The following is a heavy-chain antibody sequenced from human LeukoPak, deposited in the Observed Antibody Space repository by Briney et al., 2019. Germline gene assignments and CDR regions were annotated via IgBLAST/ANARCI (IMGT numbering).Heavy chain of an antibody. V-gene: IGHV1-8*01. CDR1: GYTFTSYD. CDR2: MNPNSGNT. CDR3: TRELRSDSH. J-gene: IGHJ4*02. Sequence: GASVKVSCKASGYTFTSYDINWVRQATGQGLEWMGYMNPNSGNTGYPQKSQGRVTMTRNTSISTAYMELSSLRSEDTAVYYCTRELRSDSHWGQGTLVTVSS.